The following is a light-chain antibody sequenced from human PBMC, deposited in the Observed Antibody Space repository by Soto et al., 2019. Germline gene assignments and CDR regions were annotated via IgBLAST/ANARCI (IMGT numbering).Light chain of an antibody. V-gene: IGLV2-14*01. CDR3: SSYTSSTSFY. Sequence: QSVLTQPASVPGSPGQSITISCTGTSSDVGGYNYVSWYQQHPGKAPKLMIYDVTNRPSGVSNRFSGSKSGNTASLTISGLQAEDEADYYCSSYTSSTSFYFGTGTKVTVL. J-gene: IGLJ1*01. CDR2: DVT. CDR1: SSDVGGYNY.